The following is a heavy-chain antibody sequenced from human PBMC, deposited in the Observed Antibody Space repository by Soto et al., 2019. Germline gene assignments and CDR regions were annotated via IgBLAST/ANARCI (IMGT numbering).Heavy chain of an antibody. CDR2: ISYDGSNK. CDR1: GFTFSTYG. Sequence: ESGGGVVQPGRSLRLSCAASGFTFSTYGMHWVRQAPGKGLEWVAVISYDGSNKYYADSVKGRFTISRDNSKNTLYLQMNSLRAEDTAVYYCAKSRSSWSYYYYGMDVWGQGTTVTVSS. J-gene: IGHJ6*02. CDR3: AKSRSSWSYYYYGMDV. V-gene: IGHV3-30*18. D-gene: IGHD6-13*01.